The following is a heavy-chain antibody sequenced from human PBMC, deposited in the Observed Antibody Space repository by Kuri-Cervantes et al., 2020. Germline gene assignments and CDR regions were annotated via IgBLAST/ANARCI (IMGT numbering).Heavy chain of an antibody. J-gene: IGHJ4*02. D-gene: IGHD6-13*01. CDR1: GGSISSYY. Sequence: ESLKISCTVSGGSISSYYWSWIRQPPGKGLEWIGYIYYSGSTNYNPSLKSRVTISVDTSKNQFSLKLSSVTAADTAVYYCAKGEAAAGTGGGTGPTGDYWGQGTLVTVSS. CDR3: AKGEAAAGTGGGTGPTGDY. V-gene: IGHV4-59*01. CDR2: IYYSGST.